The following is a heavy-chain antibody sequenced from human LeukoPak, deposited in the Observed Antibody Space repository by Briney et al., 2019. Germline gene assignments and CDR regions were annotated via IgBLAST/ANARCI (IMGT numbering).Heavy chain of an antibody. D-gene: IGHD5-24*01. V-gene: IGHV3-11*04. CDR1: GFTFSDYY. CDR3: ARLRRDGYNLGGFDY. J-gene: IGHJ4*02. CDR2: ISSSGSTI. Sequence: PGGSLRLSCAASGFTFSDYYMSWIRQAPGKGLEWVSYISSSGSTIYYEDSVKGRFTISRGNAKNSLYLQMNSLGAEDTAVYYCARLRRDGYNLGGFDYWGQGTLVTVSS.